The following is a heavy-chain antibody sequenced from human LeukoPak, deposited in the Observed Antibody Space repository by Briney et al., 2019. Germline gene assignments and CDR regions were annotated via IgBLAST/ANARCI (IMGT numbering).Heavy chain of an antibody. CDR2: ISGYNGNT. Sequence: GASVMVSCKASGYTFTSYGISWVRQAPGQGLEWMGWISGYNGNTYYAQNLQGRVTMTTDTSTTTANMELRSLTSDDTAVYYCARDRYCSSSSCDRYYHYGMDVWGQGTTVTVSS. J-gene: IGHJ6*02. CDR1: GYTFTSYG. CDR3: ARDRYCSSSSCDRYYHYGMDV. D-gene: IGHD2-15*01. V-gene: IGHV1-18*01.